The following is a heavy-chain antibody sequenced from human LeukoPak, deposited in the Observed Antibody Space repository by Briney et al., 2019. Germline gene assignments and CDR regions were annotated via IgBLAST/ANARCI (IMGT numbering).Heavy chain of an antibody. CDR3: ARDPGRVDGAFDY. CDR2: ISYDGSNK. V-gene: IGHV3-30*03. Sequence: GGSLRLSCAASGFTFSSYGMHWVRQAPGKGLEWVAVISYDGSNKYYADSVKGRFTISRDNSKNTLYLQMNSLRAEDTAVYYCARDPGRVDGAFDYWGQGTLVTVSS. J-gene: IGHJ4*02. CDR1: GFTFSSYG. D-gene: IGHD4-17*01.